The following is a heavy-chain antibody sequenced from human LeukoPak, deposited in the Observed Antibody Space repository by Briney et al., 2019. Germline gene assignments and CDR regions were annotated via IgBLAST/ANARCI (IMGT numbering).Heavy chain of an antibody. CDR2: IYYSGST. CDR1: GGSISSSYYY. J-gene: IGHJ4*02. Sequence: PSETLSLTCTVSGGSISSSYYYWGWIRQPPGKGLEWIGSIYYSGSTYYNPSLKSRVTISVDTSKNQFSLKLRSVTAADTAVYYCVRHFGTWGQGTLVTVSS. V-gene: IGHV4-39*01. D-gene: IGHD3/OR15-3a*01. CDR3: VRHFGT.